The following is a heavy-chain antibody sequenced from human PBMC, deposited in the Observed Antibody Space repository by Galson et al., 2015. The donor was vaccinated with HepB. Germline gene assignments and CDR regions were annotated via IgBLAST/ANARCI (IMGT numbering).Heavy chain of an antibody. CDR3: ARHGGTTVVTESTWYFDL. CDR1: GYSFTSYW. D-gene: IGHD4-23*01. CDR2: IYPGDSDT. Sequence: QSGAEVKKPGESLKISCKGSGYSFTSYWIGWVRQMPGKGLEWMGIIYPGDSDTRYSPSFQGQVTISADKSISTAYLQWSSLQASDTAMYYCARHGGTTVVTESTWYFDLWGRGTLVTVSS. J-gene: IGHJ2*01. V-gene: IGHV5-51*01.